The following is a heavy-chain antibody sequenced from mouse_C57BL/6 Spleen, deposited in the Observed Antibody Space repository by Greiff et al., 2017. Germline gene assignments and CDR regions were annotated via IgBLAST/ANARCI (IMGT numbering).Heavy chain of an antibody. J-gene: IGHJ3*01. CDR2: IYPGSGST. CDR1: GYTFTSYW. CDR3: ARSELSFAY. Sequence: QVQLQQPGAELVKPGASVKMSCKASGYTFTSYWITWVKQRPGQGLAWIGDIYPGSGSTNYNAQFKSKAPLTVDPSSSTAYMQSSSLTAEDSAVYYYARSELSFAYWGKGTLVTVSA. V-gene: IGHV1-55*01.